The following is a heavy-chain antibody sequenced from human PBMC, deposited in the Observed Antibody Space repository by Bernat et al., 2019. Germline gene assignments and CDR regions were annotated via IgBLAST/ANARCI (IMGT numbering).Heavy chain of an antibody. Sequence: EVQLVESGGGLVQPGGSLRLSCAASGFTVSSNYMSWVRQAPGKGLEWVSIIYNGGNTYYADSVKGRFTISRDNSKNTLYLQMNSLRAEDTAVYYCERVPYYDGTTYYRTAFDIWGQGTMVTVSS. D-gene: IGHD3-22*01. J-gene: IGHJ3*02. CDR2: IYNGGNT. CDR1: GFTVSSNY. CDR3: ERVPYYDGTTYYRTAFDI. V-gene: IGHV3-66*01.